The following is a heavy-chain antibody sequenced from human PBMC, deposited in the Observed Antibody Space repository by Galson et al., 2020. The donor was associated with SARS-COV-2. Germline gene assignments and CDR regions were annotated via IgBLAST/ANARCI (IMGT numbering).Heavy chain of an antibody. CDR3: ARARPLVGDDAFDI. CDR2: INRDGSST. V-gene: IGHV3-74*01. J-gene: IGHJ3*02. Sequence: GESLKISCVVSGFTFSTYWMHWVRQGPGKGLVWVSRINRDGSSTSYADSVKGRFTISRDNAKNTLYLQMSSLRAEDTAVYYCARARPLVGDDAFDIWGQGTMVTVSS. CDR1: GFTFSTYW. D-gene: IGHD6-13*01.